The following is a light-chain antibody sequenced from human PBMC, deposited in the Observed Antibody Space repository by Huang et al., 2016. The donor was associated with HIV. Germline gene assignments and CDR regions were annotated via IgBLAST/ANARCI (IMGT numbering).Light chain of an antibody. V-gene: IGKV3-11*01. CDR1: QSLNTF. CDR3: QQHSSSLT. Sequence: IVLTQSPATLSLSPGERATLSCRASQSLNTFLAWYQQRPGQAPRLLVYNASDRATGVPARFSCSGSGTNFTLTITDLKPEDVAVYYCQQHSSSLTFGGGTKVEIK. CDR2: NAS. J-gene: IGKJ4*01.